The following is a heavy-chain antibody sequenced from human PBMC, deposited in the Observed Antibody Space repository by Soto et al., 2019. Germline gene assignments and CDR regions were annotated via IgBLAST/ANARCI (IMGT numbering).Heavy chain of an antibody. D-gene: IGHD2-2*01. J-gene: IGHJ6*02. Sequence: ASVKVSCKASGGTFSSYAISWVRQAPGQRLEWMVLINAGYGNTIYSLKFQGRVTFTRDTSASTAYMELSSLRSEDSAVYYCAREGTVPAIYYYGMDVWGQGTTVTVSS. CDR3: AREGTVPAIYYYGMDV. V-gene: IGHV1-3*01. CDR1: GGTFSSYA. CDR2: INAGYGNT.